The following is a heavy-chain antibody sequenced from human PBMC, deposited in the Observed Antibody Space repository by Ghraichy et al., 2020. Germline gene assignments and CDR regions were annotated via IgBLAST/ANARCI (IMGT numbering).Heavy chain of an antibody. Sequence: SETLSLTCSVSGDSIGSRSYYWGWVRQPPGKGLEWISSLYYSGHSYDNPSLKSRLIVSLAKSRNHFSLKLASVTAADTAVYFCAAARIVQVVGASKHNWFDSWGQGILVVVSS. CDR2: LYYSGHS. D-gene: IGHD2-15*01. CDR3: AAARIVQVVGASKHNWFDS. J-gene: IGHJ5*01. CDR1: GDSIGSRSYY. V-gene: IGHV4-39*02.